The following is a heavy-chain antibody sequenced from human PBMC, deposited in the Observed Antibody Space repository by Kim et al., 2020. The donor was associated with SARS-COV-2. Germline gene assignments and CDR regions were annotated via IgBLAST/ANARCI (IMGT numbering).Heavy chain of an antibody. CDR2: INPDSSDT. CDR1: GFTFSEHY. J-gene: IGHJ6*02. CDR3: ARGHYGLDV. Sequence: GGSLRLSCAVSGFTFSEHYMTWVRQAPGKGLEYLSYINPDSSDTKYADSVQGRFIISRDNVKNSVYLQMNSLRVDDTATYFCARGHYGLDVWGQGTTVTVSS. V-gene: IGHV3-11*06.